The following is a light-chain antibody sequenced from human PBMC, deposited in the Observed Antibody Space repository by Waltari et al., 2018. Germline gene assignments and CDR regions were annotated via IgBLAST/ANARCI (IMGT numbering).Light chain of an antibody. CDR3: SSYTSSSTVV. CDR1: SSAVGGYNS. V-gene: IGLV2-14*03. CDR2: DVS. J-gene: IGLJ2*01. Sequence: QSALTQPASVSGSPGQSITISCTGTSSAVGGYNSVSWYQQHPGKAPKLMIYDVSNRPSGVSKRFSGSKSGNTASLTISGLQAEDEADYYCSSYTSSSTVVFGGGTKLTVL.